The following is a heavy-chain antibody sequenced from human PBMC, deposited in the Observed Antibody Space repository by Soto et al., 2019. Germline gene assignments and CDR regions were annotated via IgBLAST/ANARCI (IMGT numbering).Heavy chain of an antibody. CDR1: GGTFNNYP. CDR2: SIPIFGTA. J-gene: IGHJ6*02. V-gene: IGHV1-69*13. D-gene: IGHD5-12*01. Sequence: SVKVSCKASGGTFNNYPITWVRQAPGEGLEWMGGSIPIFGTANYAQKFQGRVTISVDESTSTAYMELSSLRTEDTAVYYCARGRGYSGDDHYYYFDRDVWGQGTTVTVSS. CDR3: ARGRGYSGDDHYYYFDRDV.